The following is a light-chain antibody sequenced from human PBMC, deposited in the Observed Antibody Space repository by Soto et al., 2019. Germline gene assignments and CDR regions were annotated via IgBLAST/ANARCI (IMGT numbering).Light chain of an antibody. J-gene: IGKJ5*01. Sequence: IVMTQSPDTLSLSTGQRATLSCSARQSVSSNLAWYQQKPGQAPRLLMFRTSSRATGFPARFSGSGSGTEFTLTISSLQSEDFAVYYCQQYNNWPPITFGQGTRLEIK. CDR3: QQYNNWPPIT. CDR2: RTS. CDR1: QSVSSN. V-gene: IGKV3-15*01.